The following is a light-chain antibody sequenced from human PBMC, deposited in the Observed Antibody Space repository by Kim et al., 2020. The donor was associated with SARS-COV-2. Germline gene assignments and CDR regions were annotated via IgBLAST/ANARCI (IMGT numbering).Light chain of an antibody. CDR2: YDS. J-gene: IGLJ1*01. CDR1: NIGSKS. CDR3: QVWDSSSDHPYYV. Sequence: SYVLTQPSSVSVAPGKTARITCGGNNIGSKSVHWYQQKPGQAPVLVIYYDSDRPSGIPERFSGSNSGNTATLTISRVEAGDEADYYCQVWDSSSDHPYYVFGTGTKVTVL. V-gene: IGLV3-21*04.